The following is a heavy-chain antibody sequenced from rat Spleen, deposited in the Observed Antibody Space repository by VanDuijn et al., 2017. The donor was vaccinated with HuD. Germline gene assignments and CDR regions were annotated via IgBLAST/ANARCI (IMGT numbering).Heavy chain of an antibody. CDR2: IWGDGST. CDR1: GFSLTSYH. J-gene: IGHJ3*01. CDR3: ARDELGWFAY. D-gene: IGHD5-1*01. Sequence: QVQLKESGPGLVKPSETLSLTCTVPGFSLTSYHVSWVRQPPGKGLEWMGVIWGDGSTAYNSALKSRLSISRDTSKSQVFLKMSSLKTEDTATYYCARDELGWFAYWGQGTLVTVSS. V-gene: IGHV2-32*01.